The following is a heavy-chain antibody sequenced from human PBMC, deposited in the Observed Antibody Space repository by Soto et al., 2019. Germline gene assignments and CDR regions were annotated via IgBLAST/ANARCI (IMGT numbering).Heavy chain of an antibody. CDR1: GGSISSGGYY. D-gene: IGHD6-13*01. J-gene: IGHJ5*02. Sequence: SETLSLTCTVSGGSISSGGYYWSWIRQHPGRGLEWIGYIYYSGSTYYNPSLKSRVTISVDTSKNQFSLKLSSVTAADTAVYYCARDHSSSPFNWFDPWGQGTLVTLL. CDR3: ARDHSSSPFNWFDP. CDR2: IYYSGST. V-gene: IGHV4-31*02.